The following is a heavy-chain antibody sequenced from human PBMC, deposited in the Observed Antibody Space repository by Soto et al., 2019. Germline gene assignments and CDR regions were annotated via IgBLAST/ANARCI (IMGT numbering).Heavy chain of an antibody. Sequence: SVKVSCKASGGTFSSYAISWVRQAPGQGLEWMGGIIPIFGTANYAQKFQGRVTITADESTSTAYMELSSLRSEDTAVYYCARGRTYYDFWSGTTYYYYYGMDVWGQGTTVTVSS. CDR2: IIPIFGTA. D-gene: IGHD3-3*01. CDR3: ARGRTYYDFWSGTTYYYYYGMDV. J-gene: IGHJ6*02. V-gene: IGHV1-69*13. CDR1: GGTFSSYA.